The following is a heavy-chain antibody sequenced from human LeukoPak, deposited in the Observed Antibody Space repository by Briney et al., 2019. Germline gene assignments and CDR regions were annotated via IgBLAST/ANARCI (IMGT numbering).Heavy chain of an antibody. Sequence: GGSLRLSCAASGFTFSSYSMNWVRQAPGKGLEWVAVISYDGSNKYYADSVKGRFTISRDNSKNTLYLQMNSLRAEDTAVYYCAKDHGGTTTLDYWGQGTLVTVSS. D-gene: IGHD1-1*01. CDR1: GFTFSSYS. CDR3: AKDHGGTTTLDY. J-gene: IGHJ4*02. V-gene: IGHV3-30*18. CDR2: ISYDGSNK.